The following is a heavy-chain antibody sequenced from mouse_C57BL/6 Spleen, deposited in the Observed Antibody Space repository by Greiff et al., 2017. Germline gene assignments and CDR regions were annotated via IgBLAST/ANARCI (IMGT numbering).Heavy chain of an antibody. CDR3: ARDPRGDYAKDD. J-gene: IGHJ4*01. CDR2: LDPSDSYT. Sequence: QVQLQQPGAELVMPGASVKLSCKASGYTFTSYWMHWVKQRPGQGLAWIGELDPSDSYTNYNQKFKGKSTLTVDKASSTAYMQLSSLTSEDSAVYYCARDPRGDYAKDDWGQGTSVTVSS. V-gene: IGHV1-69*01. CDR1: GYTFTSYW.